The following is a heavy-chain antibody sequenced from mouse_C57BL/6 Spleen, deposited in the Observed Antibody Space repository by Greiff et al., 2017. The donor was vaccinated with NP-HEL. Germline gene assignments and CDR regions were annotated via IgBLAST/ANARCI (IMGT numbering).Heavy chain of an antibody. CDR1: GYSITSGYY. CDR3: ARPHYYGSSYWFAY. Sequence: DVQLQESGPGLVKPSQSLSLTCSVTGYSITSGYYWNWIRQFPGNKLEWMGYISYDGSNNYNPSLKNRISITRDTSKNQFFLKLISVTTEDTATYYCARPHYYGSSYWFAYWGQGTLVTVSA. D-gene: IGHD1-1*01. CDR2: ISYDGSN. V-gene: IGHV3-6*01. J-gene: IGHJ3*01.